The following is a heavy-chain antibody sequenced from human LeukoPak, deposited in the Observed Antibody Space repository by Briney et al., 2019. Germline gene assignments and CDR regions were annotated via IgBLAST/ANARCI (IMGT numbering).Heavy chain of an antibody. J-gene: IGHJ6*03. CDR2: IYHSGST. Sequence: SXTLXXTCAVSGGSISSSNWWTWVRQPPGKGLEWIGEIYHSGSTNYNPSLKSRVTISVDKSKNQFSLKLSSVTAADTAVYYXAXXXPAXXAXGXYYYXDVWGKGTXVTISS. CDR1: GGSISSSNW. V-gene: IGHV4-4*02. CDR3: AXXXPAXXAXGXYYYXDV.